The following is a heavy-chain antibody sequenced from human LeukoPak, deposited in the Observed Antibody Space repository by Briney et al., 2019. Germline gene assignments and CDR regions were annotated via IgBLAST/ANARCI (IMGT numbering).Heavy chain of an antibody. V-gene: IGHV3-53*01. CDR2: IYSGGST. CDR1: GFTVSSNY. Sequence: GGSLRLSCAASGFTVSSNYMSWVRQAPGKGLEWVSVIYSGGSTYYADSVKGRFTISRDNSKNTLYLQMNSLRAEDTAVYYCARDNDSSGNEAFDIWGQGTMVTVSS. D-gene: IGHD3-22*01. CDR3: ARDNDSSGNEAFDI. J-gene: IGHJ3*02.